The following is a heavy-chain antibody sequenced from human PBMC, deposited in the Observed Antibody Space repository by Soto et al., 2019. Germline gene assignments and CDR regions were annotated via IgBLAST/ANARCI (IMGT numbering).Heavy chain of an antibody. CDR2: ITPMFGTT. CDR3: ARVALSGILLGAVDS. V-gene: IGHV1-69*18. CDR1: AGAFVNYA. D-gene: IGHD1-26*01. J-gene: IGHJ4*02. Sequence: QVHLVQSGAEVMKPGSIVKLSCKASAGAFVNYAITWVRQASGQGIELMGTITPMFGTTYNAQKFNGRVTFTADESTSTAFMELSGLRSQDTAVYYCARVALSGILLGAVDSWGQGTLVTVSS.